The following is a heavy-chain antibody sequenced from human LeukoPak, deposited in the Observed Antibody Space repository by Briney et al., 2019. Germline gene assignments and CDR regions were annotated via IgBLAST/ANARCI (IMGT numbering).Heavy chain of an antibody. Sequence: GSLRLSCATSQFNFNKFGMTWVRQAPGKGLEWVSSISGNGAQYADSVQGRFAISRDNSKNTLYLQMNSLRAEDTAVYFCAKDPNGDYDIWGQGTMVTVSS. J-gene: IGHJ3*02. CDR3: AKDPNGDYDI. D-gene: IGHD4-17*01. CDR1: QFNFNKFG. V-gene: IGHV3-23*01. CDR2: ISGNGA.